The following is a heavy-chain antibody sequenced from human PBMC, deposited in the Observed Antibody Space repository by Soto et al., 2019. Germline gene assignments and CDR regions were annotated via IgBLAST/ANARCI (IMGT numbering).Heavy chain of an antibody. J-gene: IGHJ4*02. CDR3: ARGLRLYRIAARSAWDY. V-gene: IGHV4-34*01. D-gene: IGHD6-6*01. Sequence: QVQLQQWGAGLLKPSETLSLTCAVYGGSFSGYYWSWIRQPPGKGLEWIGEINHSGSTNYNPSLKSRVTISVDTSKNQFSLKLSSVTAADTAVYYCARGLRLYRIAARSAWDYWGQGTLVTVSS. CDR2: INHSGST. CDR1: GGSFSGYY.